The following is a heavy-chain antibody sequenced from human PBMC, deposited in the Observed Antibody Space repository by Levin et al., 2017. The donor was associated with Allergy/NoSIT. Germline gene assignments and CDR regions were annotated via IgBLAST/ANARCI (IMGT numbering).Heavy chain of an antibody. Sequence: ASVKVSCKASGYIFSNYDINWVRQAPGQGLEWMAWMNPNSANTDYAQKFQGRVTLTMDTSISTAYMELSTLTYEDTAVYYCARTKSLTLDQGPTTYGWIDPWGQGTLVTVSS. CDR1: GYIFSNYD. D-gene: IGHD1/OR15-1a*01. V-gene: IGHV1-8*01. CDR2: MNPNSANT. CDR3: ARTKSLTLDQGPTTYGWIDP. J-gene: IGHJ5*02.